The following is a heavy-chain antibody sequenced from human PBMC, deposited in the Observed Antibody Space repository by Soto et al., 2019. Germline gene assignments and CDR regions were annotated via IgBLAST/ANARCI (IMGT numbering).Heavy chain of an antibody. CDR2: IYYSGST. CDR3: ARERGDGDALGSFDY. V-gene: IGHV4-30-4*01. J-gene: IGHJ4*02. D-gene: IGHD4-17*01. Sequence: QVQLQESGPGLVKPSQTLSLTCTVSGGSISSGDYYWSWIRQPPGKGLEWIGYIYYSGSTYYNPSLKSRVSISVDTSKNQFSLKLSSVTAADTAVYYCARERGDGDALGSFDYWGQGTLVTVSS. CDR1: GGSISSGDYY.